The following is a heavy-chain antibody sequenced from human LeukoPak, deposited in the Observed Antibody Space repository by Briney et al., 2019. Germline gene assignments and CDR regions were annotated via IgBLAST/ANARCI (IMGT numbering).Heavy chain of an antibody. D-gene: IGHD3-22*01. Sequence: GESLRLSCAASGFTFSSYAMSWVRQAPGKGLAWVSTLSSSGGSTYYADSVKGRFTISRDNSKNTLYLQMNSLRAEDTAVYYCAKVIRSGYNVYFQYWGQGTLVTVSS. CDR1: GFTFSSYA. V-gene: IGHV3-23*01. CDR2: LSSSGGST. CDR3: AKVIRSGYNVYFQY. J-gene: IGHJ1*01.